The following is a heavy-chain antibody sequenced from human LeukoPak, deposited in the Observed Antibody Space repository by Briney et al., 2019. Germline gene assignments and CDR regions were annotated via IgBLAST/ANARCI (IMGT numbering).Heavy chain of an antibody. Sequence: GRSLTLSCAASGFTFDDYAMHWVRQAPGKGLEWVSGISWNSGSIGYADSVKGRFTISRDNAKNSLYLQMNSLRAEDTALYYCAKDIDYDSSGYDLSYFDYWGQGTLVTVSS. CDR1: GFTFDDYA. V-gene: IGHV3-9*01. J-gene: IGHJ4*02. D-gene: IGHD3-22*01. CDR2: ISWNSGSI. CDR3: AKDIDYDSSGYDLSYFDY.